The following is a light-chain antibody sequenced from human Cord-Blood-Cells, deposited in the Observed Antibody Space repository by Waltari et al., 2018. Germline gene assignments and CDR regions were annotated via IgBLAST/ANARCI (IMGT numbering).Light chain of an antibody. CDR2: EVS. CDR1: SSDVGGYNY. V-gene: IGLV2-14*01. J-gene: IGLJ1*01. Sequence: QSALTQPASVSGSPGQSITISCPGTSSDVGGYNYVSWYQQHPGKAPKLMIYEVSNRPSGVSNRFSGSKSGNTASLTISGLQAEDEADYYCSSYTSNSTRVFGTGTKVTVL. CDR3: SSYTSNSTRV.